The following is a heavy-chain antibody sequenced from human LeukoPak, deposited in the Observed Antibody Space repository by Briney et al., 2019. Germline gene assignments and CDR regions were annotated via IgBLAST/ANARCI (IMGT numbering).Heavy chain of an antibody. CDR2: INHSGST. V-gene: IGHV4-34*01. J-gene: IGHJ6*04. CDR1: GGSFSGYY. D-gene: IGHD3-10*01. CDR3: ARRAYYYGSGSYGMDV. Sequence: SETLSLTCAVYGGSFSGYYWSWIRQPPGKGLEWIGEINHSGSTNYNPSLKSLVTISVDTSKNQFSLKLSSVTAADTAVYYCARRAYYYGSGSYGMDVWGKGTTVTVSS.